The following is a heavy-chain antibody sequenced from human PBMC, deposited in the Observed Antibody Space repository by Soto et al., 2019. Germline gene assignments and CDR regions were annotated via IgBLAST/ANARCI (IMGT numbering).Heavy chain of an antibody. V-gene: IGHV3-23*01. CDR1: GFTFSSYA. Sequence: EVQLLESGGGLVQPGGSLRLSCAASGFTFSSYAMSWVRQAPGKGLEWVSAISGSGGSTYYADSVNGRFTISRDNSKNSLYLQMNSLRDADTAMYHCVRNVQFEFDLWGQGTLVTVSS. J-gene: IGHJ4*02. CDR2: ISGSGGST. CDR3: VRNVQFEFDL.